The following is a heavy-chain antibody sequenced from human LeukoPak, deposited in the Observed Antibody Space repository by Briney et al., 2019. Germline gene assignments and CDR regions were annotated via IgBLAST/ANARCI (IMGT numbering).Heavy chain of an antibody. CDR3: AKRSGIQLWLPYYFDY. CDR2: MYVGGRT. D-gene: IGHD5-18*01. J-gene: IGHJ4*02. V-gene: IGHV3-53*01. Sequence: GGSLRLSCAASGITVSNNYMSWVRQAPGKGLDWVSVMYVGGRTFYADSVQGRFTISRDNSKNTLYLQMNSLRAEDTAVYYCAKRSGIQLWLPYYFDYWGQGTLVTVSS. CDR1: GITVSNNY.